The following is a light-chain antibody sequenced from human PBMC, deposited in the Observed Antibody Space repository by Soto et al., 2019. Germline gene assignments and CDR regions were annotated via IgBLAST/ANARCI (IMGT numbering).Light chain of an antibody. V-gene: IGLV2-14*03. CDR2: DVT. CDR3: NSCTSSSTYV. CDR1: SSDVGGFNY. Sequence: QSVLTQPASVPGSPGQSITISCTGTSSDVGGFNYVSWYQQHPGKAPKLMIYDVTNRPSGVSYRFSGSKSGNTASLTISGLQAEDEADYYCNSCTSSSTYVFGTGTKVTVL. J-gene: IGLJ1*01.